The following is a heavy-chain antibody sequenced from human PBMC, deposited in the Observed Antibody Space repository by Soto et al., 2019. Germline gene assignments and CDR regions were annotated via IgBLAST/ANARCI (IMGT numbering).Heavy chain of an antibody. CDR1: GGTFSSYT. V-gene: IGHV1-69*02. CDR3: ARFSPQQSEGRFGELHY. J-gene: IGHJ4*02. Sequence: QVQLVQSGAEVKKPGSSVKVSCKASGGTFSSYTIRWVRQAPGQGLEWMGRIIPILGIANYAQKFQGRVTITADKSTSTAYMELSSLRSEDTAVYYCARFSPQQSEGRFGELHYWGQGTLVTVSS. CDR2: IIPILGIA. D-gene: IGHD3-10*01.